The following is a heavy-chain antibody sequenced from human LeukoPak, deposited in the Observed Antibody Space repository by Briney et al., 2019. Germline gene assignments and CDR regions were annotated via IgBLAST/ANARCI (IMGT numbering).Heavy chain of an antibody. CDR1: GFTFSDYY. CDR3: ARHDTAMATDYGMDV. CDR2: ISSRGSTI. D-gene: IGHD5-18*01. Sequence: GGSLRLSCAASGFTFSDYYMSWIRQAPGKGLEWVSYISSRGSTIYYADSVKGRFTISRDNAKNSLYLQMNSLRAEDTAVYYCARHDTAMATDYGMDVWGQGTTDTVSS. J-gene: IGHJ6*02. V-gene: IGHV3-11*01.